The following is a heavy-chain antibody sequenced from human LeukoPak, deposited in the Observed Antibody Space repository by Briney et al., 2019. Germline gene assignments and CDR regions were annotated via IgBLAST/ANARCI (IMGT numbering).Heavy chain of an antibody. D-gene: IGHD6-19*01. CDR3: AKGGGWFYYFDF. J-gene: IGHJ4*02. Sequence: SLGLSCAASGFTFDEYAMHWVRQAPGKGLEWVSSIGWDSGGIGYADSVKGRFTISRDNAKKSLFLQMNSLRAEDTAFYYCAKGGGWFYYFDFWGQGSLVTVSS. CDR1: GFTFDEYA. CDR2: IGWDSGGI. V-gene: IGHV3-9*01.